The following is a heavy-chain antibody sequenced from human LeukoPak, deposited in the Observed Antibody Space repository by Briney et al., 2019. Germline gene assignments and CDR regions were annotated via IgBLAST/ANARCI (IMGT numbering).Heavy chain of an antibody. CDR3: ARHRATGTWSDFDY. Sequence: GESLKISCKVSGYTFTHNWIGWVRQKPGRGLEWLGVIFPADSNTAYNSSFRGQVPISVDKSIDTAYLQWGSLEASDSAIYYCARHRATGTWSDFDYWGQGTVVTASS. CDR1: GYTFTHNW. CDR2: IFPADSNT. D-gene: IGHD1-14*01. V-gene: IGHV5-51*01. J-gene: IGHJ4*02.